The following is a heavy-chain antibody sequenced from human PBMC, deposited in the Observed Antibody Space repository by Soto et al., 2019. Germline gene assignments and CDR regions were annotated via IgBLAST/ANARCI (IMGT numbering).Heavy chain of an antibody. V-gene: IGHV4-59*01. CDR2: IYYSGST. J-gene: IGHJ4*02. CDR1: GGSISSYY. Sequence: QVQLQESGPGLVKPSETLSLTCTVSGGSISSYYWSWIRQPPGKGLEWIGYIYYSGSTNHNPSLKRRATKSVDTSRNQFSLRLSSVPAADTAVYYCASRSGRTFDYWGQGTLVTVSS. CDR3: ASRSGRTFDY. D-gene: IGHD3-10*01.